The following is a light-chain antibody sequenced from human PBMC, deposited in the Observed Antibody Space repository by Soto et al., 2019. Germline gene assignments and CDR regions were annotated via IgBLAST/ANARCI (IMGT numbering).Light chain of an antibody. V-gene: IGLV1-40*01. CDR1: SSNIGATYY. CDR2: GNS. Sequence: HSVLKHPPSVSGAPRQRVTISPTGSSSNIGATYYVQWYQQLPGTAPKLPTYGNSNRPSGGPYRFSRPKSGTSASLALTWLQADVEPNYSCQSYDSTLSAYYVSGPGTKVTVL. J-gene: IGLJ1*01. CDR3: QSYDSTLSAYYV.